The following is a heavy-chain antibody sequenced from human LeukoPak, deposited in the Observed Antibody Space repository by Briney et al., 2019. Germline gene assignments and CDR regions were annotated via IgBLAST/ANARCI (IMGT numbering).Heavy chain of an antibody. V-gene: IGHV3-11*01. CDR2: ISSSGSTI. CDR3: ARVKYYYDSSGYPYGMDV. J-gene: IGHJ6*02. Sequence: GGSLRLSCAASGFTFSDYYMSWIRQAPGKGLEWVSYISSSGSTIYYADSVKGRFTISRDNAKNSLYLQMNSLRAEDTAVYYCARVKYYYDSSGYPYGMDVWGQGTTVTVSS. D-gene: IGHD3-22*01. CDR1: GFTFSDYY.